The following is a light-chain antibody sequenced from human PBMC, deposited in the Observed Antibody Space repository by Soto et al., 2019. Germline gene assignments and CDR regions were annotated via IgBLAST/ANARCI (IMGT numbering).Light chain of an antibody. CDR2: DVT. V-gene: IGLV2-14*03. CDR1: SSDVGNNNY. Sequence: SVLTEPGAVYGSTGQWMTISCKETSSDVGNNNYVSWYQHNPGRAPKVMICDVTNRPSGVSNRFSGSKSGNTASLTISGLQAEDEADYYCSSFTGSSYVFGTGTKVTVL. J-gene: IGLJ1*01. CDR3: SSFTGSSYV.